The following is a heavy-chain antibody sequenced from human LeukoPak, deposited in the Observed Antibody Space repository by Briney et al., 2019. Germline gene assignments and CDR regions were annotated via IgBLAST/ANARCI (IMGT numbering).Heavy chain of an antibody. CDR3: ARGGGDCSGGSCYIDA. CDR1: GGSFSGYY. V-gene: IGHV4-34*01. CDR2: INHSGST. D-gene: IGHD2-15*01. Sequence: PSETLSLTCAVYGGSFSGYYWSWIRQPPGKGLEWIGEINHSGSTNYNPSLKSRVTISVDTSKNQISLKLTSATAADTAVYYCARGGGDCSGGSCYIDAWGQGTLVTVS. J-gene: IGHJ5*02.